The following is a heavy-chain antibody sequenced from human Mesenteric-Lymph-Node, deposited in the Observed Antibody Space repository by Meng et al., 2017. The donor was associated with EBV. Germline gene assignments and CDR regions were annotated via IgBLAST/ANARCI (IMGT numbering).Heavy chain of an antibody. J-gene: IGHJ5*02. CDR3: VGNYGGNLGWFDP. D-gene: IGHD4/OR15-4a*01. V-gene: IGHV4-30-2*01. CDR2: IYHSGST. CDR1: GGSTSSGGNF. Sequence: QLQLRESGSGLVKPSETLSLTCSISGGSTSSGGNFWSWIRQPPGKALEWIGYIYHSGSTSYNPSLKSRVSMSIDRSNNQFSLKLTSVTAADTAVYYCVGNYGGNLGWFDPWGQGTLVTVSS.